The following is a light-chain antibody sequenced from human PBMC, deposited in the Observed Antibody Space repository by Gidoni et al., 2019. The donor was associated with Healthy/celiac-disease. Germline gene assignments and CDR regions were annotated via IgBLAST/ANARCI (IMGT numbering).Light chain of an antibody. CDR2: DAS. Sequence: EIVLTQSPATLSLSPGERATLSCRASQSVSSYLAWYQQKPGQAPRLLIYDASNRATGIPARFSGSGSGTDFTLTISSLEPEDVAVYYCQQRSNWPLGFGGXTKVEIK. J-gene: IGKJ4*01. CDR1: QSVSSY. CDR3: QQRSNWPLG. V-gene: IGKV3-11*01.